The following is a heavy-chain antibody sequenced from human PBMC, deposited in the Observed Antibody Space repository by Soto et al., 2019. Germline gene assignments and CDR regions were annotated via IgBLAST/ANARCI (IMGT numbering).Heavy chain of an antibody. Sequence: EVQLLDSGGTLVQPGGSLRLSCVATGFSFRNYAMNWVRQAPGKGLEWVSGIFGNGDGTYYADSVKGRFTISRDNSNNTLYLQMKSLRTEDTAVYYCAKDDTCSDSFSGFDYWGQGTPVTVSP. V-gene: IGHV3-23*01. J-gene: IGHJ4*02. CDR3: AKDDTCSDSFSGFDY. D-gene: IGHD6-25*01. CDR1: GFSFRNYA. CDR2: IFGNGDGT.